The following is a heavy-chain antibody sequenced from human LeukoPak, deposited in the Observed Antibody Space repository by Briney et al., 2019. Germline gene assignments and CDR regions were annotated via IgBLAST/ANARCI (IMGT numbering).Heavy chain of an antibody. CDR3: ARVFWSGYFNLDSYYFDY. Sequence: SETLSLTCTVSGGSISSYYWSWIRQPPGKGLEWIGYIYYSGSTNYNPFLKSRVTISVDTSKNQFSLKLSSVTAADTAVYYCARVFWSGYFNLDSYYFDYWGQGTLVTVSS. D-gene: IGHD3-3*01. V-gene: IGHV4-59*01. CDR1: GGSISSYY. J-gene: IGHJ4*02. CDR2: IYYSGST.